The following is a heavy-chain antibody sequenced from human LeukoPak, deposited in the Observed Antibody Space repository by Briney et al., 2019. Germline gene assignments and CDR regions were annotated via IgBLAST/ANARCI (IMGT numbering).Heavy chain of an antibody. V-gene: IGHV1-2*02. D-gene: IGHD1-26*01. CDR1: GYTFTDYY. Sequence: GASVKVSCKASGYTFTDYYVHWVRQAPGQGLEWMGWINTKSGATNYAQNFQGRVTMTRDTSISTAYMELSRLRSDDTAVYYCARHIVGAFDYWGQGTLVTVSS. CDR2: INTKSGAT. CDR3: ARHIVGAFDY. J-gene: IGHJ4*02.